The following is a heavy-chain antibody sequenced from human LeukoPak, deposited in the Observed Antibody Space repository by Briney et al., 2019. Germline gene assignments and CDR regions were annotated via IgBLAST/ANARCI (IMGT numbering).Heavy chain of an antibody. CDR3: ARDRAYMTTVTTGWFDP. J-gene: IGHJ5*02. Sequence: SETLSLTCTVSGGSISSYYWSWIRQPAGKGLEWIGRIYSSGSTNYNPSLKSRVTMSVDTSKNQFSLKLSSVTAADTAVYYCARDRAYMTTVTTGWFDPWGQGTLVTVSS. V-gene: IGHV4-4*07. CDR1: GGSISSYY. D-gene: IGHD4-17*01. CDR2: IYSSGST.